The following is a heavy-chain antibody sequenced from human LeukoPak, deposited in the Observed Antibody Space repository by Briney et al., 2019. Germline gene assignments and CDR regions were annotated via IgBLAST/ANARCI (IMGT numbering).Heavy chain of an antibody. CDR2: IRFDGSNK. CDR1: GFTFSTYD. D-gene: IGHD2-2*01. J-gene: IGHJ4*02. Sequence: PGGSLRLSCAASGFTFSTYDMHWVRQAPGKGLEWVTLIRFDGSNKYYADSVKGRFTISRDNSKNTLYLQMNSLRAEDTAVYYCAKEGVICSSTSCYGYFDYWGQGTLVTVSS. V-gene: IGHV3-30*02. CDR3: AKEGVICSSTSCYGYFDY.